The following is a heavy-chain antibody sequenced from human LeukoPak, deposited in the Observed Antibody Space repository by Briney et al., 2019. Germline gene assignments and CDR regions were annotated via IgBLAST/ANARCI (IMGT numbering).Heavy chain of an antibody. CDR3: AREPTTVTTDASFDY. Sequence: GGSLRLSCAASGLTFSDYSMNWVRQAPGKGLEWVSSISGRSSFIYYADSVKGRFTISRDNAKNSLYLQMNSLRAEDTAVYYCAREPTTVTTDASFDYWGQGTLVTVSS. V-gene: IGHV3-21*01. CDR1: GLTFSDYS. D-gene: IGHD4-17*01. CDR2: ISGRSSFI. J-gene: IGHJ4*02.